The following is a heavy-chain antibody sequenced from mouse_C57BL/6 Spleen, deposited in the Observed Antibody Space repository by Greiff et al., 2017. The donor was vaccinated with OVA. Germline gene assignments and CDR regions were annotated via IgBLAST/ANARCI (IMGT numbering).Heavy chain of an antibody. CDR2: IWSDGST. Sequence: QVQLKESGPGLVAPSQSLSIPCTVSGFSLTSYGVHWVRPPPGKGLEWLVVIWSDGSTTYNSALKSRLSISKDNSKSQVFLKMNSLQTDDTAMYYCARHENYYGSSPSWFAYWGQGTLVTVSA. CDR3: ARHENYYGSSPSWFAY. J-gene: IGHJ3*01. V-gene: IGHV2-6-1*01. D-gene: IGHD1-1*01. CDR1: GFSLTSYG.